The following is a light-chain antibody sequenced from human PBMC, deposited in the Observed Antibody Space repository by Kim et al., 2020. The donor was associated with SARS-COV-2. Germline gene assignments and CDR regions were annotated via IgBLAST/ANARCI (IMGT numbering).Light chain of an antibody. CDR3: QQYSSSPPYT. V-gene: IGKV3-20*01. J-gene: IGKJ2*01. CDR2: GAS. CDR1: QSVSSNY. Sequence: EIVLTQSPGTLSLSPGERATLSCRASQSVSSNYLVWYQQKPGQAPRLLIYGASSRATGIPDRFSGSASGTDFTLTISRLEPEDFAVYYCQQYSSSPPYTFGQGTKLEIK.